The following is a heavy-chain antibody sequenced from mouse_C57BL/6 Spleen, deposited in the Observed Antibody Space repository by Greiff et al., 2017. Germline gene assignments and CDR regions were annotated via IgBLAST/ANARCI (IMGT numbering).Heavy chain of an antibody. CDR2: ISYDGSN. D-gene: IGHD1-1*01. CDR1: GYSITSGYY. CDR3: ARGPWDYYGSSPTWFAY. J-gene: IGHJ3*01. V-gene: IGHV3-6*01. Sequence: ESGPGLVKPSQSLSLTCSVTGYSITSGYYWNWIRQFPGNKLEWMGYISYDGSNNYNPSLKNRISITRDTSKNQFFLKLNSVTTEDTATYYCARGPWDYYGSSPTWFAYWGQGTLVTVSA.